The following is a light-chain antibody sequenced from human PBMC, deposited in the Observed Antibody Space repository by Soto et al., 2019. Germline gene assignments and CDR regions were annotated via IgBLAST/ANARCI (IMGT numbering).Light chain of an antibody. CDR3: QQYGDSPLT. Sequence: DIVMTQSPATLPVSPGERATLSCRASQSVSSNLAWYQQKPGQAPRFLIYGASTRATGIPARFTGSGSGTDFALTISRLEPEDFGVYYCQQYGDSPLTSGPGTKVDSK. J-gene: IGKJ3*01. V-gene: IGKV3-15*01. CDR1: QSVSSN. CDR2: GAS.